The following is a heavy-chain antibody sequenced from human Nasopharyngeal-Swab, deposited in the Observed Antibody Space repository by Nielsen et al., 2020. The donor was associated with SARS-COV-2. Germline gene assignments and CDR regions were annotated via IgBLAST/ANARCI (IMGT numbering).Heavy chain of an antibody. Sequence: GESLKISCAASGFTFSSYSMNWVSQAPGKGLEWVSSISSSSSYIYYADSVKGRFTISRDNAKNSLYLQMNSLRAEDTAVYYCARDDGQWLNPVYYFDYWGQGTLVTVSS. CDR3: ARDDGQWLNPVYYFDY. D-gene: IGHD6-19*01. CDR1: GFTFSSYS. V-gene: IGHV3-21*01. CDR2: ISSSSSYI. J-gene: IGHJ4*02.